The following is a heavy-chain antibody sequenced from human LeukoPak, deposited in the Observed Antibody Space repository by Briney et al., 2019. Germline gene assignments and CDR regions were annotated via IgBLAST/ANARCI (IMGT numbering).Heavy chain of an antibody. D-gene: IGHD2-2*01. CDR2: VSSSGTTT. Sequence: GGSLRLSCAASGFTFNTYEMSWVRQAPGKGLERVSCVSSSGTTTYHADSVKGRFTISRDNAKNSLYLQMNSLRAEDTAVYYCARRYCSSASCLFDCWGQGTLVTVSS. J-gene: IGHJ4*02. V-gene: IGHV3-48*03. CDR1: GFTFNTYE. CDR3: ARRYCSSASCLFDC.